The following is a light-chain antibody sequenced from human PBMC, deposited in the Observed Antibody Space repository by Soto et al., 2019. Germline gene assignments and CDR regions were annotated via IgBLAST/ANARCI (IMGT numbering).Light chain of an antibody. V-gene: IGKV3-15*01. CDR2: DTS. CDR1: QGIGDT. Sequence: EVVTRRAPATLSFSPGEGATLSCRASQGIGDTLAWYQHKPGQTPRLLIYDTSTRATGVPTRPSGPRSGAEFTLTLSSLQSKDFAVYYCQQYNTWPSTFGQGTKVDIK. CDR3: QQYNTWPST. J-gene: IGKJ1*01.